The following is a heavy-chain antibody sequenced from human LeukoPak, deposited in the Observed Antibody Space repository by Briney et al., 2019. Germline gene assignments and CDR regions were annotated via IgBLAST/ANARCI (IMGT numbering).Heavy chain of an antibody. CDR3: ARSSGVVIHNWFDP. D-gene: IGHD3-3*01. CDR1: GGSIRGSSYY. Sequence: SETLSPTCTVSGGSIRGSSYYWVWIRQPPGKGLEWIGTIYYSGSTYYNPSLKSRVTIKVRSVTAADTAVYYCARSSGVVIHNWFDPWGQGTLVTVSS. J-gene: IGHJ5*02. V-gene: IGHV4-39*01. CDR2: IYYSGST.